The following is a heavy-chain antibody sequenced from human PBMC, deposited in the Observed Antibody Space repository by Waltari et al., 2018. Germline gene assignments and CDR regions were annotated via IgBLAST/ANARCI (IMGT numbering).Heavy chain of an antibody. CDR1: GYSFTSYW. V-gene: IGHV5-51*01. CDR3: ARHKGNYYDSSGTFDY. Sequence: EVQLVQSGAEVKKPGESLKISCKGSGYSFTSYWIGWVRQMPGKGLEWMGIIYPGDSDTRYSPSFQGKVTISADKSISTAYLQWSSLKASDTAMYYCARHKGNYYDSSGTFDYWGQGTLVTVSS. D-gene: IGHD3-22*01. J-gene: IGHJ4*02. CDR2: IYPGDSDT.